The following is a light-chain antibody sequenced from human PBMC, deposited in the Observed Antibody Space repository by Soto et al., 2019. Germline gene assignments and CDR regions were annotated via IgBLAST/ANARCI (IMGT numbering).Light chain of an antibody. CDR2: RNG. J-gene: IGLJ2*01. CDR3: AVWDDSLDGVV. CDR1: SVNIGSNY. V-gene: IGLV1-47*01. Sequence: QSVLTLPPSASATPGQGVTISCSGSSVNIGSNYVYWYQQLPGTAPKLLIYRNGQRPSGVPDRFSGSKSGTSASLAISGLRSEDEADYYCAVWDDSLDGVVFGGGTKLTVL.